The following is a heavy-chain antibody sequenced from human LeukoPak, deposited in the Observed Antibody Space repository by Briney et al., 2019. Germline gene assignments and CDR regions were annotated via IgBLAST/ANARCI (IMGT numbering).Heavy chain of an antibody. CDR3: ARVAGYSSGWYGDY. D-gene: IGHD6-19*01. CDR1: GFTFSSYS. CDR2: ISSSSSYI. Sequence: GGSLRLSCAASGFTFSSYSMNWVRQAPGKGLEWVSSISSSSSYIYYADSAKGRFTISRDNAKNSLYLQMNSLRAEDTAVYYCARVAGYSSGWYGDYWGQGTLVTVSS. J-gene: IGHJ4*02. V-gene: IGHV3-21*01.